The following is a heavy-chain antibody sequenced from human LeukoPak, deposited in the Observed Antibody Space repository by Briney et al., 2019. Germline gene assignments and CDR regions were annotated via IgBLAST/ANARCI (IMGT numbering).Heavy chain of an antibody. CDR2: IYHSGST. V-gene: IGHV4-38-2*01. CDR3: AGLPGGYFDY. CDR1: HYSISSGYY. J-gene: IGHJ4*02. Sequence: SETLSLTCALSHYSISSGYYWGWIRQPPGKGLEWIGSIYHSGSTYYNPSLKSRVTISIDTSKNQFSLKLSSVTAADTAVYYCAGLPGGYFDYWGQGTLVTASS. D-gene: IGHD2-8*02.